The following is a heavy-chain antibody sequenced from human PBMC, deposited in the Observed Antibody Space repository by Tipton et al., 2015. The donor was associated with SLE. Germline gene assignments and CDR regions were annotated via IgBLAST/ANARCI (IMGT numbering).Heavy chain of an antibody. D-gene: IGHD2-15*01. V-gene: IGHV3-33*08. J-gene: IGHJ6*02. CDR2: IWYDGSNK. Sequence: SLRLSCAASGFTFSSYGMHWVRQAPGKGLEWVAVIWYDGSNKYYADSVKGRFTISRDNSKNTLYPQMTSLRAEDTAVYYCSGGTNYYGTDVWGQGTTVTVSS. CDR1: GFTFSSYG. CDR3: SGGTNYYGTDV.